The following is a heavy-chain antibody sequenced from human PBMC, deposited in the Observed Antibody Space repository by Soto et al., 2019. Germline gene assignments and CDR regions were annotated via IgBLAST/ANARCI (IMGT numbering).Heavy chain of an antibody. J-gene: IGHJ6*03. CDR1: GYTFTSYG. CDR2: ISAYNGNT. D-gene: IGHD6-19*01. Sequence: ASVKVSCKASGYTFTSYGISWVLQAPGQGLEWMGWISAYNGNTNYAQKLQGRVTMTTDTSTSTAYMELRSLRSDDTAVYYCARAVYSSGWSLYYYYMDVWGKGTTVTVSS. CDR3: ARAVYSSGWSLYYYYMDV. V-gene: IGHV1-18*01.